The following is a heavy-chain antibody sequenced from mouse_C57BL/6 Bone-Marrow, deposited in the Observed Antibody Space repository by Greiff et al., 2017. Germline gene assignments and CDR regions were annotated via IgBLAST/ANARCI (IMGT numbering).Heavy chain of an antibody. CDR1: GYTFTSYW. J-gene: IGHJ2*01. CDR2: IDPSDSYT. V-gene: IGHV1-69*01. D-gene: IGHD1-1*01. Sequence: QVQLQQPGAELVMPGASVKLSCKASGYTFTSYWMHWVKQRPGQGLEWIGEIDPSDSYTNYNQKFKGKSTFTVDTSSSTAYMQLSRLTCEDSAVYYCARFGSSSDYWGQGTTLTVSS. CDR3: ARFGSSSDY.